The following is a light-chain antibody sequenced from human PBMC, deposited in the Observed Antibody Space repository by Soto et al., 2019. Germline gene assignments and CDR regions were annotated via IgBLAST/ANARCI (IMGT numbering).Light chain of an antibody. J-gene: IGKJ1*01. CDR3: QQTYGTPQT. CDR2: GAS. V-gene: IGKV1-39*01. CDR1: QSITSY. Sequence: DIQMTQSPSSLSASVGDRVTITCRTSQSITSYLNWYQQKPGKAPELLIHGASSLQSGVPARFSGSGSGTDFTLIISSLQREDFATYYCQQTYGTPQTFGQGTKVEIK.